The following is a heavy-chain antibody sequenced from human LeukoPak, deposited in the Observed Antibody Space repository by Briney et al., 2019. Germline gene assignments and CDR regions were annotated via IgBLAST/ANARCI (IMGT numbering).Heavy chain of an antibody. V-gene: IGHV3-74*01. CDR2: LSPDGGTI. J-gene: IGHJ4*02. Sequence: AGGSLRLSCSASGFPFSSYAMHWVRQAPGKGLVWVSRLSPDGGTIDYSDSVRGRFTISRDDAKDTLYLQMNSLRVDDTAVYYCATAGQWRFDSWGLGTLVTVSS. CDR1: GFPFSSYA. D-gene: IGHD6-19*01. CDR3: ATAGQWRFDS.